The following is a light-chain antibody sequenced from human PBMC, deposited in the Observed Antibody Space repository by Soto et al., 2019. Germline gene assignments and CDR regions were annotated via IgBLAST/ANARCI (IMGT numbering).Light chain of an antibody. V-gene: IGLV3-1*01. Sequence: YELTQPPSVSVSPGQTAIITCSGEKLGDKYACWYQQKPGQSPVLVIYQDTKRPSGIPERFSGSNSGNTATLTISGTQAMDEADYYCQAWDSSTYIFGTGTKLTVL. J-gene: IGLJ1*01. CDR2: QDT. CDR1: KLGDKY. CDR3: QAWDSSTYI.